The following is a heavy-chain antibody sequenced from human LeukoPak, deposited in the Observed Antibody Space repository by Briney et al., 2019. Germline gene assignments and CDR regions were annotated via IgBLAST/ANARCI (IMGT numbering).Heavy chain of an antibody. V-gene: IGHV3-66*04. CDR1: GFTFSNAW. Sequence: GGSLRLSCAASGFTFSNAWMSWVRQAPGKGLEWVSLIYSGGSTNYADSVKGRFTISRDNSKNTLDLQMNSLRGEDTAVYYCVRPPTGDYGYWGQGTLVTVSS. J-gene: IGHJ4*02. CDR2: IYSGGST. D-gene: IGHD4-17*01. CDR3: VRPPTGDYGY.